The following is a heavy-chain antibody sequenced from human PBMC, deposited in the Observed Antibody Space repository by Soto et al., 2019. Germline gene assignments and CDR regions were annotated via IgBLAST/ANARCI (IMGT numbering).Heavy chain of an antibody. J-gene: IGHJ5*02. V-gene: IGHV4-30-2*01. CDR3: ARVEAAAGPRWFDP. CDR1: GGSISSGGYS. Sequence: SETLSLTCAVSGGSISSGGYSWSWIRQPPGKGLEWIGYIYHSGSTYYNPSLKSRVTISVDRSKNQFSLKLSSVTAADTAVYYCARVEAAAGPRWFDPWAQGTLVTVSS. CDR2: IYHSGST. D-gene: IGHD6-13*01.